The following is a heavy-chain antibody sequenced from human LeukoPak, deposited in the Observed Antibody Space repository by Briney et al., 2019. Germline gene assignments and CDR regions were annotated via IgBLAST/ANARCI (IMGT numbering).Heavy chain of an antibody. V-gene: IGHV4-4*07. D-gene: IGHD3-10*01. CDR2: IQTSGST. CDR3: AREGLNMVRGVIPKEAWGWFDP. J-gene: IGHJ5*02. Sequence: PSETLSLTCTFSGGSISSYYWSWIRQPAGKGLEWIGRIQTSGSTNYNPSLKSRVTMSVDTSKNQVSLKLSSVTAADTAVYYCAREGLNMVRGVIPKEAWGWFDPWGQGTLVTVSS. CDR1: GGSISSYY.